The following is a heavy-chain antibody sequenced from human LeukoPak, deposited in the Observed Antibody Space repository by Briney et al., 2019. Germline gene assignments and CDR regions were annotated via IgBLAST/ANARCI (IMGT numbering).Heavy chain of an antibody. V-gene: IGHV3-11*04. CDR3: ARDGGNSRDHDFDI. J-gene: IGHJ3*02. CDR1: GFTFSDYY. D-gene: IGHD4-23*01. Sequence: PGGSLRLSCAASGFTFSDYYMSSVRQAPGKGLEWVSYISSSGSTIYYADSVKGRFTISRDNAKNSLYLQMNSLRAEDPAVYYCARDGGNSRDHDFDIWGRGTLVTVSS. CDR2: ISSSGSTI.